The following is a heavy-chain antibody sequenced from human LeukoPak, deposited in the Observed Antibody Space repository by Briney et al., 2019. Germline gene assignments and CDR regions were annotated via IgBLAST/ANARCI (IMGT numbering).Heavy chain of an antibody. Sequence: SETLSLTCTDSGGSISSSSYYWSWIRQPPGKGLEWIGYIYYSGSTNYNPSLKSRVTISVDTSKNQFSLKLSSVTAADTAVYYCARARGLGYCSSTSCHDAFDIWGQGTMVTVSS. CDR1: GGSISSSSYY. V-gene: IGHV4-61*01. J-gene: IGHJ3*02. CDR3: ARARGLGYCSSTSCHDAFDI. CDR2: IYYSGST. D-gene: IGHD2-2*01.